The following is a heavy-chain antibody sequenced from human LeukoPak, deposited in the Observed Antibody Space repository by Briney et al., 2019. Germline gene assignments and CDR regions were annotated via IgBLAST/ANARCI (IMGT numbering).Heavy chain of an antibody. D-gene: IGHD1-26*01. V-gene: IGHV3-15*01. CDR1: GLTFSKAW. CDR2: IKSKTDGGTA. J-gene: IGHJ4*02. CDR3: SIAGSGGSYYSC. Sequence: PGGSLRLSCAASGLTFSKAWMNWVRQAPGKGLEWVGRIKSKTDGGTADYAAPVKGRFTISRDDSKNTLYLQISSLQTEDIAVYYCSIAGSGGSYYSCWGQGTLVTVSS.